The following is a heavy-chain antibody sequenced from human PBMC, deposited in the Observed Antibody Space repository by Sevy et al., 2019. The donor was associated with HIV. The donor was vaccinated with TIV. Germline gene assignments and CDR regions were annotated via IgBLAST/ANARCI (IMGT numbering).Heavy chain of an antibody. CDR1: GYTFTSYY. D-gene: IGHD3-22*01. Sequence: ASVKVSCKASGYTFTSYYMHWVRQAPGQGLEWMGIINPSGGSTSYAQKFQGRVTMTRDTSTSTVYMELSSLRSEDTAVYYCARDLRFRSSPYYYDSSRYYLDYWGQGTLVTVSS. J-gene: IGHJ4*02. V-gene: IGHV1-46*01. CDR3: ARDLRFRSSPYYYDSSRYYLDY. CDR2: INPSGGST.